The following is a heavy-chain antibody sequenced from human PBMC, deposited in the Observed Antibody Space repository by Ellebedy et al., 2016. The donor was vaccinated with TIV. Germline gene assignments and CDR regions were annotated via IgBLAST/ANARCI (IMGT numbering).Heavy chain of an antibody. J-gene: IGHJ4*02. CDR2: VWSDGSNK. CDR1: GFTFNNYG. CDR3: ARPLFYSSSWYIPLGY. Sequence: LSLTCAASGFTFNNYGMHWVRQAPGKGLEWVAVVWSDGSNKYYADSVKGRFTISRDNSKSTLYLQMNSLRAEDTAVYYCARPLFYSSSWYIPLGYWGQGTLVTVSS. V-gene: IGHV3-33*01. D-gene: IGHD6-13*01.